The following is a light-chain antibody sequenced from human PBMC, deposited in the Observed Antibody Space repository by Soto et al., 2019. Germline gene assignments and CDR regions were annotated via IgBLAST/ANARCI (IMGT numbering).Light chain of an antibody. CDR3: QQSYSTPRT. CDR1: QSISSY. CDR2: AAS. Sequence: DIQMNQSPSSLSASVGDRVTITCRASQSISSYLNWYQQKPGKTPKLLIYAASSLQSWVPSRFSGSGSGTEFTLTISSLQPEAFATYSCQQSYSTPRTFGQGTKLEIK. J-gene: IGKJ2*01. V-gene: IGKV1-39*01.